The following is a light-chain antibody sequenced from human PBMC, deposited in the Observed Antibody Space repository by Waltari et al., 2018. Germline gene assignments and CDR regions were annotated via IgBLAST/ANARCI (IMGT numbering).Light chain of an antibody. J-gene: IGKJ5*01. CDR2: DAS. CDR3: QRRSNWPIT. Sequence: EIVLTQSPATLSLSPGETATLSCRASQSVSSYLAWYQQKPGQAPRLLIYDASNRATGIPARCSGSGSGTDFTLTISSLEPEDFAVYYCQRRSNWPITFGQGTRLEIK. CDR1: QSVSSY. V-gene: IGKV3-11*01.